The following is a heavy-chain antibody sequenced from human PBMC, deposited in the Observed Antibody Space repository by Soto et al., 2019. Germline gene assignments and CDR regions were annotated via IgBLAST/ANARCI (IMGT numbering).Heavy chain of an antibody. D-gene: IGHD4-17*01. CDR2: IYWDDDK. CDR3: AHAGDYDMLTFDH. CDR1: GFSLSTYHMG. Sequence: QITLKESGPTLVRPAQTLPLTCDFSGFSLSTYHMGGAWIRQPPVKALEWLALIYWDDDKRYSPSLKARLAISKGTSSNQVVLAITNVDPGDTATYFCAHAGDYDMLTFDHWGPGTLVTVSS. V-gene: IGHV2-5*02. J-gene: IGHJ4*02.